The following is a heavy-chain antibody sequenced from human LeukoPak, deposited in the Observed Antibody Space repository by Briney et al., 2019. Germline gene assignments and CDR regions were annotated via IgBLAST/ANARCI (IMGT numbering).Heavy chain of an antibody. J-gene: IGHJ4*02. CDR3: ARRGDGGRSFDY. D-gene: IGHD4-23*01. Sequence: PGGSLRLSCAASGFTFSSYAMSWVRQAPGKGLEWVSAISGSGGSTYYADSVKGRFTISRDNSKDTLYLQMNSLRAEDTAVCYCARRGDGGRSFDYWGQGTLVTVSS. CDR1: GFTFSSYA. CDR2: ISGSGGST. V-gene: IGHV3-23*01.